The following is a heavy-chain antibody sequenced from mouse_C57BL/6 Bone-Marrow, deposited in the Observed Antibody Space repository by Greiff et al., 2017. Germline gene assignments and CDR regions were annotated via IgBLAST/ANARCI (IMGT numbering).Heavy chain of an antibody. D-gene: IGHD2-3*01. V-gene: IGHV1-52*01. CDR1: GYTFTSYW. CDR2: IDPSDSEN. J-gene: IGHJ1*03. CDR3: ARGLLWYFDV. Sequence: QVQLQQSGAELVRPGSSVKLSCQASGYTFTSYWMHWVKQRPIQGLEWIGNIDPSDSENHYNQKCKDKATLTVDKSSSAAYMQRSSMTSKDSAVYDCARGLLWYFDVWGTGTTVTVSS.